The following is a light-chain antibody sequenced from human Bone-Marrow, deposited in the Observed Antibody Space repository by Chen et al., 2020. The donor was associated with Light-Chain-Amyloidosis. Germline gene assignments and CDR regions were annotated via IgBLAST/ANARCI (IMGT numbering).Light chain of an antibody. V-gene: IGLV6-57*02. CDR3: QSYDSSNLV. CDR1: SGSIASNY. Sequence: NFMLTQPHSVSESPGKTVTISCTGSSGSIASNYVQWYQQRPGSAPTTVIYEDNQRPSGVPDWFSGSIDSSSNSASLTISGLKTEDEADYYCQSYDSSNLVFGGGTKLTVL. CDR2: EDN. J-gene: IGLJ3*02.